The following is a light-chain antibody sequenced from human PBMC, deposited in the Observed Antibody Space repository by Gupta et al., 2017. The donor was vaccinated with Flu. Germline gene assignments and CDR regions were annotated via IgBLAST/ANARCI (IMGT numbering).Light chain of an antibody. Sequence: QPVVTPEPSFTVSPGGTVTFTCGLSSGSVAVRSYPSWHQPTPGQATRTLIYNTNTRSAVVAARFSGSIRGNKAALTITVAQEDEEGDYYCVGVWSSGSWVFGGGTKLTVL. CDR2: NTN. V-gene: IGLV8-61*01. J-gene: IGLJ3*02. CDR3: VGVWSSGSWV. CDR1: SGSVAVRSY.